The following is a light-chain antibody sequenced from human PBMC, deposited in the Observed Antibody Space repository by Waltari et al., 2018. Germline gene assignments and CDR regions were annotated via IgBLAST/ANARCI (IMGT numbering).Light chain of an antibody. CDR2: GNN. J-gene: IGLJ2*01. Sequence: QSVLTQPPSVSGAPGQRVTISCTGRSSTIGADSDVHWYQQLPKTAPKLLIYGNNIRPSGVPDRIAGFQSGTSASLTITGLQAEDEADYYCQSYDRSLSAVVFGGGTKLTVL. CDR1: SSTIGADSD. CDR3: QSYDRSLSAVV. V-gene: IGLV1-40*01.